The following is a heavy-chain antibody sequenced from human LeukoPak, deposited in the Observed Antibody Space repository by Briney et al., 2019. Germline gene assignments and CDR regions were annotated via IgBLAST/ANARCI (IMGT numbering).Heavy chain of an antibody. CDR1: GFTFSTYS. D-gene: IGHD6-13*01. Sequence: GGSLRLSCAASGFTFSTYSMNWVRQAPGKGLEWVSSISSGSSYIYYADSVKGRFTISRDNAKNSLYLQMNSLRAEDTAVYYCARDLGGVAAAGTILHWGRGTLVTVSS. CDR2: ISSGSSYI. CDR3: ARDLGGVAAAGTILH. J-gene: IGHJ4*02. V-gene: IGHV3-21*01.